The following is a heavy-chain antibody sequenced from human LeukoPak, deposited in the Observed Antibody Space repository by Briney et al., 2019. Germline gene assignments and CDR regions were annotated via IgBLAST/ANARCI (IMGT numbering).Heavy chain of an antibody. D-gene: IGHD4/OR15-4a*01. CDR3: AKDIGDRGSNQFDY. CDR2: ISGDGDFT. J-gene: IGHJ4*02. Sequence: GGSLRLSCAASGFTVAAYAIHWVRQAPGRGLEWVSVISGDGDFTNYADSVKGRFTISRDNSKNSLYLQMDSLRTEDTALYYCAKDIGDRGSNQFDYWGQGTLVTVSS. V-gene: IGHV3-43*02. CDR1: GFTVAAYA.